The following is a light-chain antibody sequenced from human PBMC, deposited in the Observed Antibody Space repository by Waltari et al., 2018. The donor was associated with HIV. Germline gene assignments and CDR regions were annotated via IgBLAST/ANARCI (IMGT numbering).Light chain of an antibody. CDR3: AAWDDSLNGYV. Sequence: QSVLTQPPSASETPGQRVTISCSGSSSNIGSNYVYWYQHLPGTAPKLLIYRNNQRPSGVPDRFSGSKSDTSASLAISGLQSEDEAHYYCAAWDDSLNGYVFGTGTKVTVL. J-gene: IGLJ1*01. CDR2: RNN. V-gene: IGLV1-47*01. CDR1: SSNIGSNY.